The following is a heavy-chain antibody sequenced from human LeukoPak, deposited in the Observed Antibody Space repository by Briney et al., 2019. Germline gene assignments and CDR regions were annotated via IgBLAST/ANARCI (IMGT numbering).Heavy chain of an antibody. CDR3: AHRRGHNGVWFTFDY. V-gene: IGHV2-5*02. CDR1: GFSLSTDGVG. CDR2: IYWDDDE. Sequence: ESGPTLVKPTQTLTLTCTFSGFSLSTDGVGVGWIRQPPGKALEWLALIYWDDDERYRPSLKSRLTISKDTSRNQVVLTMTNMEPVDTATYYCAHRRGHNGVWFTFDYWGQGTLVTVSS. J-gene: IGHJ4*02. D-gene: IGHD2-8*01.